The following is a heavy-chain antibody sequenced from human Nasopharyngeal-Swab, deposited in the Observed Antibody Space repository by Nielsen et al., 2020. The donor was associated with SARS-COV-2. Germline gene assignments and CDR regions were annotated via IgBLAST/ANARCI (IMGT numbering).Heavy chain of an antibody. CDR2: MNPNSGNT. CDR3: ARPYSSSWYWSDYYYYGMDV. Sequence: ASVKVSCKASGYTFTSYDINWVRQATGQGLEWMGWMNPNSGNTGYAQKFQGRVTMTRNTSISTAHMELSSLRSEDTAVYYCARPYSSSWYWSDYYYYGMDVWGQGTTVTVSS. CDR1: GYTFTSYD. V-gene: IGHV1-8*01. J-gene: IGHJ6*02. D-gene: IGHD6-13*01.